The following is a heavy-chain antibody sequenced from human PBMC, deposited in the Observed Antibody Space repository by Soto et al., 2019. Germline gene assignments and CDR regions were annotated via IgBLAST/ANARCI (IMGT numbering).Heavy chain of an antibody. J-gene: IGHJ6*02. CDR3: ARLRRAEGSWYYYYSGMDV. D-gene: IGHD6-13*01. CDR1: GGSISSSSYY. V-gene: IGHV4-39*01. Sequence: QLQLQESGPGLVKPSETLSLTCTVSGGSISSSSYYWGWIRQPPGKGLEWIGSIYYSGSTYYNPCHKTRVTISVDPSKNQSPLELSPVTAADSAVYYCARLRRAEGSWYYYYSGMDVWGQGTTVTVSS. CDR2: IYYSGST.